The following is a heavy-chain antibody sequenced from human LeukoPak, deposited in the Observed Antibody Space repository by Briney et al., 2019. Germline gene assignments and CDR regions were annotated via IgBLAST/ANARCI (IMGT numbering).Heavy chain of an antibody. CDR1: GGSFSGYY. V-gene: IGHV4-34*01. CDR3: ARGKHY. J-gene: IGHJ4*02. Sequence: SETLSLTCAVYGGSFSGYYWSWIRQPPGKGLEWIGEINHRGSTNYNPSLKSRVTISVDTSKNQFSLKLSSVTAADTAVYYCARGKHYWGQGTLVTVSS. CDR2: INHRGST.